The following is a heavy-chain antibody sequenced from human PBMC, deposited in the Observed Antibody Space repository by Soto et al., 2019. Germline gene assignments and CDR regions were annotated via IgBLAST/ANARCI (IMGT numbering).Heavy chain of an antibody. V-gene: IGHV4-39*01. CDR3: VDVFTGSTFRY. Sequence: SVMQRLTWSVTCVYIVDRGDYWSMVSKPPGKGLEWIGSVYHTGSVYYNPSLYNPSLESRLSITVDTSKNQFSLKLRSVTAADTAVYYCVDVFTGSTFRYWGQGTLVTVS. CDR2: VYHTGSV. CDR1: CVYIVDRGDY. D-gene: IGHD3-9*01. J-gene: IGHJ4*02.